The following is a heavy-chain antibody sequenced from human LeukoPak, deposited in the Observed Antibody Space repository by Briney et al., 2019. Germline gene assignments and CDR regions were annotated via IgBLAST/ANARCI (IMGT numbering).Heavy chain of an antibody. J-gene: IGHJ3*02. CDR3: ARGTMIVEGDI. CDR2: ISGSGGRT. Sequence: GGSLRLSCAASGFTLSSNAMSWVRQAPGKGLEWVSAISGSGGRTYYADSVKGRFTISRDNSKNTLYLRINSLRAEHTAIYYCARGTMIVEGDIWGQGTMVTVSS. D-gene: IGHD3-22*01. CDR1: GFTLSSNA. V-gene: IGHV3-23*01.